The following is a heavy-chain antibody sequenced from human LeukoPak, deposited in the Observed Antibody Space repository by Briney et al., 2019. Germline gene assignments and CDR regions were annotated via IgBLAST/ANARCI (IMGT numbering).Heavy chain of an antibody. V-gene: IGHV3-23*01. CDR1: GFTFSSYA. Sequence: QTGGSLRLSCAASGFTFSSYAMSWVRQAPGKGLEWVSAISGSGGSTYHADSVKGRFTISRDNSKNTLYLQMNSLRAEDTAVYYCAKASAYDFWSGYYAFDYWGQGTLVTVSS. CDR2: ISGSGGST. CDR3: AKASAYDFWSGYYAFDY. D-gene: IGHD3-3*01. J-gene: IGHJ4*02.